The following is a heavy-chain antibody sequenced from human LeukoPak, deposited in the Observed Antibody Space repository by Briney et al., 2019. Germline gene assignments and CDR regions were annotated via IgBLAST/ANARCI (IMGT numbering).Heavy chain of an antibody. J-gene: IGHJ4*02. CDR1: GFTVSSNY. CDR2: IYSGGST. CDR3: TWMGATMGYYFDY. Sequence: GGSLRLSCAASGFTVSSNYMSWVRQAPGKGLEWVSVIYSGGSTYYADPVKGRFTISRDNSKNTLYLQMNNLRAEDTAVYYCTWMGATMGYYFDYWGQGTLVTVSS. D-gene: IGHD1-26*01. V-gene: IGHV3-53*01.